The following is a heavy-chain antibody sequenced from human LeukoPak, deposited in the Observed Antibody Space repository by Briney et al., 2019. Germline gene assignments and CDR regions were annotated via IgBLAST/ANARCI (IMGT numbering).Heavy chain of an antibody. D-gene: IGHD2-2*01. CDR2: IYHSGST. CDR1: GGSISSGGYY. Sequence: PQTLSLTCTVSGGSISSGGYYWSWIRQPPGKGLEWIGYIYHSGSTYYNPSLKSRVTISVDRSKNQFSLKLSSVTAADTAVYYCARDLNCSSTSCPPSGPWGQGTLVTVSS. J-gene: IGHJ5*02. CDR3: ARDLNCSSTSCPPSGP. V-gene: IGHV4-30-2*01.